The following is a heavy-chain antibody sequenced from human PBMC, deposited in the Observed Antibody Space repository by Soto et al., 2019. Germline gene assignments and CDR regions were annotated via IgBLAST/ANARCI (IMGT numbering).Heavy chain of an antibody. CDR3: ARWYVFKASPSPYYFDY. CDR2: ISAYNGNT. CDR1: GYTFTSYG. Sequence: ASVKVSCKASGYTFTSYGISWVRQAPGQGLEWMGWISAYNGNTNYAQKLQGRVTMTTDTSTSTAYMELRSLRSDDTAVYYCARWYVFKASPSPYYFDYWGQGTLVTVSS. D-gene: IGHD6-13*01. J-gene: IGHJ4*02. V-gene: IGHV1-18*01.